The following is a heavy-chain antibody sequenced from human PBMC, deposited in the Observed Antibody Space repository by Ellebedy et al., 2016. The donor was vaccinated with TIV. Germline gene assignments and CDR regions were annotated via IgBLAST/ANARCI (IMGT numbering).Heavy chain of an antibody. V-gene: IGHV1-46*01. Sequence: ASVKVSXXASGYTFTSYYMHWVRQAPGQGLEWMGIINPSGGSTNYAQKFQGRVTMTRDTSTSTVFMDLSSLRSEDTAVYYCARDGTQWDSGHWFDPWGQGTLVTVSS. CDR2: INPSGGST. CDR1: GYTFTSYY. J-gene: IGHJ5*02. CDR3: ARDGTQWDSGHWFDP. D-gene: IGHD1-26*01.